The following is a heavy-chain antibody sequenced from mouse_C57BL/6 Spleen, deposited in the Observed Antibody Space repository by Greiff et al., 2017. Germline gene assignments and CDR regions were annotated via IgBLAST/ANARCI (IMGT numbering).Heavy chain of an antibody. D-gene: IGHD2-1*01. Sequence: VQLQQPGAELVKPGASVKLSCKASGYTFTSYWMYWVKQRPGQGLEWIGKIHPNSGSTNYNEKFKSKATLTVDKSSSTAYMQLSSLTSEDSAVYYCARGEIFDVNYGYWGQGTTLTVSS. J-gene: IGHJ2*01. CDR3: ARGEIFDVNYGY. CDR2: IHPNSGST. V-gene: IGHV1-64*01. CDR1: GYTFTSYW.